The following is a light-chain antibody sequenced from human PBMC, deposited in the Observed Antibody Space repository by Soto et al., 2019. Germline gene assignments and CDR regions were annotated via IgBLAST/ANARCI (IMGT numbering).Light chain of an antibody. Sequence: EIVMTQSPATLSVSPGERVTLSCRASQSIYSNLAWYQQTPGQAPRLLMYGSSTRAAGIPARFSGSGSGTEFTLTISSLQSEDFAGYYCQQYNNRPPWTFGQGTKVEMK. CDR3: QQYNNRPPWT. CDR1: QSIYSN. CDR2: GSS. J-gene: IGKJ1*01. V-gene: IGKV3-15*01.